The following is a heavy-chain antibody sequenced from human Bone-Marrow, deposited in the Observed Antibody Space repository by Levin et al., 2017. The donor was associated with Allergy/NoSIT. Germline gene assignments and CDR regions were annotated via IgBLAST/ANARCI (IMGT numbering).Heavy chain of an antibody. J-gene: IGHJ6*03. Sequence: KVSCKGSGYSFTSYWISWVRQMPGKGLEWMGRIDPSDSYTNYSPSFQGHVTISADKSISTAYLQWSSLKASDTALYYCARVVPAANYYYMNVWGKGTTVTVSS. CDR2: IDPSDSYT. D-gene: IGHD2-2*01. CDR1: GYSFTSYW. V-gene: IGHV5-10-1*01. CDR3: ARVVPAANYYYMNV.